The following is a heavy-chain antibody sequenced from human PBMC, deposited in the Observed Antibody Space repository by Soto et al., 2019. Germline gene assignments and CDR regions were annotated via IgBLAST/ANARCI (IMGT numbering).Heavy chain of an antibody. J-gene: IGHJ4*02. D-gene: IGHD2-8*01. Sequence: ASVKVSCKASGFTFTSSAFQWVRQARGQRLEWIGWIAVGSGYTNYAQRFQDRVTLTRDMSTATTYMELSRPTSEDTAIYYCAADATAWQQMVPSDYWGQGTLVTVSS. CDR2: IAVGSGYT. V-gene: IGHV1-58*01. CDR1: GFTFTSSA. CDR3: AADATAWQQMVPSDY.